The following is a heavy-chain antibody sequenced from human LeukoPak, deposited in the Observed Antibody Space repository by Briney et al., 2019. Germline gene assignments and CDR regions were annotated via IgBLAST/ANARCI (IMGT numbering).Heavy chain of an antibody. D-gene: IGHD1-26*01. J-gene: IGHJ4*02. CDR2: IYHSGST. CDR3: AKSGGYGLIDY. CDR1: GFTFSDYY. Sequence: SGGSLRLSCAASGFTFSDYYMSWIRQAPGKGLEWIGEIYHSGSTNYNPSLKSRVTISVDKSKNQISLRLNSVTAADTAMYYCAKSGGYGLIDYWGQGTLVTVSS. V-gene: IGHV4-34*08.